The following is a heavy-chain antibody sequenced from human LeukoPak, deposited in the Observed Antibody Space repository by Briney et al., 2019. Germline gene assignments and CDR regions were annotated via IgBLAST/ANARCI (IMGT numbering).Heavy chain of an antibody. J-gene: IGHJ4*02. D-gene: IGHD3-3*01. V-gene: IGHV1-69*13. CDR1: GGIFSSYA. CDR3: ARDLGFLEWLPLDY. Sequence: GASVKVSCKASGGIFSSYAIIWVRQAPGQGLEWMLDIIPIFDTPNYAQKLQGRVTITADESTSTAYMELSSLRSEDTAVYYCARDLGFLEWLPLDYWGQGTLVTVSS. CDR2: IIPIFDTP.